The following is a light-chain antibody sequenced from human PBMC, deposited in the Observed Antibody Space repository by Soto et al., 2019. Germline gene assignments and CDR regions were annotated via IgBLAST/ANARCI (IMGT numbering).Light chain of an antibody. CDR3: QQYNSYS. CDR1: QSISSW. CDR2: DAS. J-gene: IGKJ1*01. Sequence: DIQMTQSPSTLYASVGDRVTITCRASQSISSWLAWYQQKPGKAPKLLIYDASSLESGVPSRFSGSGSGTEFTLTISSLQPDDFATYYCQQYNSYSFGQGTKVEIK. V-gene: IGKV1-5*01.